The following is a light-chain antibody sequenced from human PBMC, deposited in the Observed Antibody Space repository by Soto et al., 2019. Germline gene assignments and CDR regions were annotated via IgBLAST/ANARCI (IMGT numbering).Light chain of an antibody. CDR1: QGLSSY. Sequence: IQLTQSPSSLSASVGDRVTITCRASQGLSSYLAWYQQKPGKAPKLLIYAASTLQSGVPSRFSGSESGTDFTLTISSLQPEDFATYYCQCYSSYPWTFGQGTKVEIK. J-gene: IGKJ1*01. CDR3: QCYSSYPWT. V-gene: IGKV1-9*01. CDR2: AAS.